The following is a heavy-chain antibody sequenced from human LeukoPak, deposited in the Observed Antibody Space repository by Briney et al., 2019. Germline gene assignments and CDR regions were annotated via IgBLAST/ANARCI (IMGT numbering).Heavy chain of an antibody. Sequence: GGALRLSCAASGITFSSYGMHWVRQAPGKGREGVASIRYVGSNKYYADSVKGRFTISRDNSKNTLYLQMNSLIAEDTAVYYCAKDLKTTVGYYYYYYMDVWGKGTTVTVSS. V-gene: IGHV3-30*02. D-gene: IGHD4-11*01. CDR3: AKDLKTTVGYYYYYYMDV. J-gene: IGHJ6*03. CDR2: IRYVGSNK. CDR1: GITFSSYG.